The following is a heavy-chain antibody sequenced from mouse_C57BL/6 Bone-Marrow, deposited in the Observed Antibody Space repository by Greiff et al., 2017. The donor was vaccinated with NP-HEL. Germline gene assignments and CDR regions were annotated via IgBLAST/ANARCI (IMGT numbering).Heavy chain of an antibody. Sequence: EVKVVESGGGLVQPGGSLKLSCAASGFTFSDYGMAWVRQAPRKGPEWVAFISNLAYSIYYADTVTGRFTISRENAKNTLYLEMSSLRSEDTAMYYCARRITTVVAPGYFDVWGTGTTVTVSS. D-gene: IGHD1-1*01. CDR2: ISNLAYSI. CDR3: ARRITTVVAPGYFDV. V-gene: IGHV5-15*04. J-gene: IGHJ1*03. CDR1: GFTFSDYG.